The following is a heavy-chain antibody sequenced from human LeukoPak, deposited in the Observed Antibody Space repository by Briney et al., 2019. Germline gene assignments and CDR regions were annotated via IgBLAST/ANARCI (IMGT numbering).Heavy chain of an antibody. J-gene: IGHJ4*02. CDR2: ISAYNGNT. Sequence: ASVKVSCKASGYTFTSHGISWVRQAPGQGLEWMGWISAYNGNTNYAQKLQGRVTMTTDTSTSTAYMELRSLRSDDTAVYYCAREGYYDSSGYDVYFDYWGQGTLVTVSS. V-gene: IGHV1-18*01. D-gene: IGHD3-22*01. CDR3: AREGYYDSSGYDVYFDY. CDR1: GYTFTSHG.